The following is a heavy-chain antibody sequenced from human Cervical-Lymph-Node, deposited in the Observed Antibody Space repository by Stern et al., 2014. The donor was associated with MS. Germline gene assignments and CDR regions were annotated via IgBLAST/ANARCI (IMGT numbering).Heavy chain of an antibody. D-gene: IGHD1-26*01. Sequence: VQLVESGGGVVQPGRSLRLSCAASGFVFRRYALHWVRQAPCKGLEWVALISYDGRDKYYTDSVKGQFTVSRDNSNNTVDLEMNSLRLEDTAVYYCAKGGSGSYLDWGQGSLVTVSS. CDR1: GFVFRRYA. V-gene: IGHV3-30*04. J-gene: IGHJ4*02. CDR3: AKGGSGSYLD. CDR2: ISYDGRDK.